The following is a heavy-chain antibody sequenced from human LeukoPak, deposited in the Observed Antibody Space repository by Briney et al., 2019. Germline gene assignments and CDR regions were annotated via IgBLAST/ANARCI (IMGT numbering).Heavy chain of an antibody. D-gene: IGHD1-14*01. CDR3: AGEITSSCHH. V-gene: IGHV4-39*01. Sequence: SETLSLTCTVSGGSISSSNYYWGWVRQPPGKGLEWIGSIYYSGTTFYKPALKSRVTISVDTSKNQFSLKLSSVTAADTAVYYCAGEITSSCHHWGQGTLVTVSP. CDR2: IYYSGTT. J-gene: IGHJ1*01. CDR1: GGSISSSNYY.